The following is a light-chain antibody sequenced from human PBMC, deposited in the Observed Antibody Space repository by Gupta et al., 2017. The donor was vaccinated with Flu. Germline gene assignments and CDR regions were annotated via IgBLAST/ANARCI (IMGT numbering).Light chain of an antibody. V-gene: IGKV1-8*01. Sequence: AIRMTQSPSSFSASTGDRVTITCRASQGISSYLAWYQQKPGKAPKLLIYASSDLQSGVPSRFSGSGSGADFTLTISSLKSEDCATYYCQQYYSYSWTFGQGTKVEIK. CDR1: QGISSY. CDR3: QQYYSYSWT. J-gene: IGKJ1*01. CDR2: ASS.